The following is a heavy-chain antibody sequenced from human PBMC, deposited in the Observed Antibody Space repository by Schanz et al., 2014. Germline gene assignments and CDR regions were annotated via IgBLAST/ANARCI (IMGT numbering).Heavy chain of an antibody. CDR2: IYSRGGT. CDR3: ASRSVYAPT. D-gene: IGHD2-8*01. V-gene: IGHV3-66*01. J-gene: IGHJ5*02. CDR1: GFRVITNY. Sequence: ERLVESGGGLVQPGGSLRLSCAASGFRVITNYMTWVRQPPGKGLECISIIYSRGGTFHADSVKGRFTISRDKSKNTLYLEMNSLRAEDTAVYYCASRSVYAPTWGQGILVTVSS.